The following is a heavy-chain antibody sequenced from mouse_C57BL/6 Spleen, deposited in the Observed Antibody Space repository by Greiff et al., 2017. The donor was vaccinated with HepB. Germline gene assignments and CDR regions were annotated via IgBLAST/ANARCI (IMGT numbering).Heavy chain of an antibody. D-gene: IGHD1-1*01. V-gene: IGHV5-16*01. CDR2: INYDGSST. CDR3: ARGIYYYGSSPSSMDY. CDR1: GFTFSDYY. Sequence: EVQLVESEGGLVQPGSSMKLSCTASGFTFSDYYMAWVRQVPEKGLEWVANINYDGSSTYYLDSLKSRFIISRDNAKNILYLQMSSLKSEDTATYYCARGIYYYGSSPSSMDYWGQGTSVTVSS. J-gene: IGHJ4*01.